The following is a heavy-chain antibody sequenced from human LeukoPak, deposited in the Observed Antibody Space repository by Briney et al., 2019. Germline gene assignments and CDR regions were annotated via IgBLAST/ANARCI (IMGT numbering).Heavy chain of an antibody. V-gene: IGHV4-34*01. CDR3: AKSNGYGLVDI. CDR2: INHSGST. D-gene: IGHD3-10*01. Sequence: PSETLSLTCAVYGGSFSGYYWSWIRQPPGKGLEWIGEINHSGSTKYNPSLKSRVTISLDTSRNQFSLKLNSVTAADTAVYYCAKSNGYGLVDIWGQGTMVTVSS. CDR1: GGSFSGYY. J-gene: IGHJ3*02.